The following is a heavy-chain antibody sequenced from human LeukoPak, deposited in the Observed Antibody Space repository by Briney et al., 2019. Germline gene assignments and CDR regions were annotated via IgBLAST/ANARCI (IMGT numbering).Heavy chain of an antibody. Sequence: GGSLRLSCAASGFTFSRYGMTWVRQAPGKAPEWVSGIKIGDSDTYYADSVKGRFTISRDNSKRTLYLQMSSLRAEDTAEYCCVTWFGSGSSYYDNWGQGTLVTVSS. CDR1: GFTFSRYG. V-gene: IGHV3-23*01. CDR3: VTWFGSGSSYYDN. CDR2: IKIGDSDT. J-gene: IGHJ4*02. D-gene: IGHD3-10*01.